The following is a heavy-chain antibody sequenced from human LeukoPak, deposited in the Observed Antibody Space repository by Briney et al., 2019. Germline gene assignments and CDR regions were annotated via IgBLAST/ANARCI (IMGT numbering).Heavy chain of an antibody. V-gene: IGHV4-39*07. CDR3: ARGGDRSFDY. Sequence: SETLSLTCTVSGDSISSTSYYWGWIRQPPGKGLECIGIIYYSGSTWYSPSLKSRVTISIDTSKNQFSLKLSAVTAADTAVYYCARGGDRSFDYWGQGTLVTVSS. CDR2: IYYSGST. D-gene: IGHD3-10*01. CDR1: GDSISSTSYY. J-gene: IGHJ4*02.